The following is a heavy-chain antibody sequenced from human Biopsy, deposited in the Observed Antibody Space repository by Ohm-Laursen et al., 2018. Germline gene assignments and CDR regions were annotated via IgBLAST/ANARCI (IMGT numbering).Heavy chain of an antibody. CDR3: ARDSRGGHLNTTLITGKNLDS. Sequence: SDTLSLTCTVSRDSISNYYWTWIRQSPGKVLVCIGYIYYTGSTNYNPSVKSRVTISVDTSKNQFSLKLNSVTAADTAVYFCARDSRGGHLNTTLITGKNLDSWGQGILVTVSS. CDR2: IYYTGST. V-gene: IGHV4-59*01. D-gene: IGHD3-16*01. CDR1: RDSISNYY. J-gene: IGHJ4*02.